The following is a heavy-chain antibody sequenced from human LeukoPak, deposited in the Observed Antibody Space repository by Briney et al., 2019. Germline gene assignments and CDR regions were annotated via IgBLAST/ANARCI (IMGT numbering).Heavy chain of an antibody. Sequence: ASVKVSCKASGYTFTGYYMHWVRQAPGQGLEWMGWIDPNSGGTNYAQKFQGRVTMTRDTSISTAYMELRSLRSDDTAVYYCARVRGSPGPFDYWGQGTLVTVSS. J-gene: IGHJ4*02. D-gene: IGHD3-10*01. CDR3: ARVRGSPGPFDY. CDR1: GYTFTGYY. CDR2: IDPNSGGT. V-gene: IGHV1-2*02.